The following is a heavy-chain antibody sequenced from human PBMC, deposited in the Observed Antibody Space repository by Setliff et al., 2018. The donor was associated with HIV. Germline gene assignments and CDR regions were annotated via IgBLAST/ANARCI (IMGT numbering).Heavy chain of an antibody. CDR3: ARAFGSSWYGGGDYFDY. D-gene: IGHD6-13*01. CDR1: GGSFSDYF. Sequence: LSLTCAVYGGSFSDYFWTWIRQPPGKGLEWIGDINHFGSTNYNPSLKSRVTISVDTSKNQFSLKVSSMTAADTAVYFCARAFGSSWYGGGDYFDYWGQGTLVTVSS. J-gene: IGHJ4*02. V-gene: IGHV4-34*01. CDR2: INHFGST.